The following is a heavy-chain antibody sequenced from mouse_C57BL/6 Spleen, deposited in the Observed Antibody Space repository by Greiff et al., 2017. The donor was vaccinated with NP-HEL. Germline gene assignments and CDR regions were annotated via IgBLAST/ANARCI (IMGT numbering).Heavy chain of an antibody. CDR3: ARETVVGYFGV. D-gene: IGHD1-1*01. V-gene: IGHV1-82*01. J-gene: IGHJ1*03. CDR2: IYPGDGDT. CDR1: GYAFSSSW. Sequence: QVQLQQSGPELVKPGASVKISCKASGYAFSSSWMNWVKQRPGKGLEWIGRIYPGDGDTNYNGKFKGKATLTADKSSSTAYMQLSSLTSEDSAVYFCARETVVGYFGVWGTGTTVTVSS.